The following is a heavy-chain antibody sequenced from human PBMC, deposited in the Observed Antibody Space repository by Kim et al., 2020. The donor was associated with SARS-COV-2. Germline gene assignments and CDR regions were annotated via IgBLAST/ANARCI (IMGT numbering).Heavy chain of an antibody. J-gene: IGHJ4*02. V-gene: IGHV4-34*01. CDR2: ST. Sequence: STNDNPSLKSRVTISVDTSKKQFSLKLSSVTAADTAVYYCAHRSGGLDFDYWGQGTLVTVSS. CDR3: AHRSGGLDFDY. D-gene: IGHD3-16*01.